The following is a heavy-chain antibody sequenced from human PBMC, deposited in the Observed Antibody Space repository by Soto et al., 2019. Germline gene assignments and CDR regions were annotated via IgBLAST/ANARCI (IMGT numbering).Heavy chain of an antibody. D-gene: IGHD6-13*01. CDR1: GGSISTSNW. V-gene: IGHV4-4*02. Sequence: QVQLQESGPGLVKPSGTLSLTCAVSGGSISTSNWWSWVRQPPGKGLEWIGEVYRTGSTNYNPSLESRLTISVYKSKNHFSLKLTSVTAADTAVYYCARARATIAAAAIFDCWGQGTLVTVSS. CDR3: ARARATIAAAAIFDC. CDR2: VYRTGST. J-gene: IGHJ4*02.